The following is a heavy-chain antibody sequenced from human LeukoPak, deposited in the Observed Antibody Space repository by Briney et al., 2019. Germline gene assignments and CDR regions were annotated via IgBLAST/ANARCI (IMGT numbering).Heavy chain of an antibody. CDR3: ATAARRGEFDH. D-gene: IGHD6-6*01. CDR1: GGSISGYY. Sequence: TSETLSLTCTVSGGSISGYYWSWIRQPPGKGLEWVGYISYSGSTNYKPSLKSRVTISVDTSKNQFSLKLSSVTAADTAIYYCATAARRGEFDHWGQGTLVTVTS. J-gene: IGHJ4*02. CDR2: ISYSGST. V-gene: IGHV4-59*01.